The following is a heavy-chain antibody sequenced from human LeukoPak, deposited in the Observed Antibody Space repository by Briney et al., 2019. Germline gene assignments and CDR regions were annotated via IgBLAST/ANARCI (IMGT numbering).Heavy chain of an antibody. CDR3: AKALGILGAISGFFDY. CDR2: ISYDGSNK. J-gene: IGHJ4*02. V-gene: IGHV3-30*18. CDR1: GFTFSNYG. D-gene: IGHD1-26*01. Sequence: QPGRSLRLSCAASGFTFSNYGLHWVRQAPGKGLEWVAVISYDGSNKYYADSVKGRFTISRDNSKNTLHLQMNSLRAEDTAVYYCAKALGILGAISGFFDYWGQGTLVTVSS.